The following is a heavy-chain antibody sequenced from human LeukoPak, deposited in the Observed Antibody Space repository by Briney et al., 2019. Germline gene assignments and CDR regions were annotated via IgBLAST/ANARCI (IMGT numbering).Heavy chain of an antibody. Sequence: AVGSLRHSCAASGFSFCRDSMNWVRPAPGKGLGWVSSIYNSINLIYYADSVKGRFTISRANAKNSLYLQMNSLRAEDTAVYYCARDLGDIVPLYGMDVWGKGTTVTVSS. CDR2: IYNSINLI. D-gene: IGHD2-15*01. CDR3: ARDLGDIVPLYGMDV. J-gene: IGHJ6*04. V-gene: IGHV3-21*01. CDR1: GFSFCRDS.